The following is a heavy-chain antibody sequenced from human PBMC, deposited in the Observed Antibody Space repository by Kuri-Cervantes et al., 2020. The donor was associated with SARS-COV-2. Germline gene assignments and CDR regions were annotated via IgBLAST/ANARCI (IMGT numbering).Heavy chain of an antibody. CDR1: GFTFSSYG. J-gene: IGHJ4*02. D-gene: IGHD6-19*01. CDR2: IWYDGSNK. CDR3: ARLIPVAGSIDY. Sequence: GGSLRLSCAASGFTFSSYGMHWVRQAPGKGLEWVAVIWYDGSNKYYADSVKGRFTISRDNAKNSLYLQMNSLRDEDTAVYYCARLIPVAGSIDYWGQGILVTVSS. V-gene: IGHV3-33*01.